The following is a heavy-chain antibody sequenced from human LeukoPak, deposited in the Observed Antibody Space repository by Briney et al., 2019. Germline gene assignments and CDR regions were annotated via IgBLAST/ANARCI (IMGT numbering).Heavy chain of an antibody. J-gene: IGHJ1*01. D-gene: IGHD6-6*01. V-gene: IGHV3-23*01. CDR1: GFTFSSYA. Sequence: PGGSLRLSCAASGFTFSSYAMSWVRQAPGKGLEWVSAISGSGGSTYYADSVKGRFTISRDNSKNTLYLQMNSLRAEDTAVYYCARGSIAALPPLAEYFQHWGQGTLVTVSS. CDR2: ISGSGGST. CDR3: ARGSIAALPPLAEYFQH.